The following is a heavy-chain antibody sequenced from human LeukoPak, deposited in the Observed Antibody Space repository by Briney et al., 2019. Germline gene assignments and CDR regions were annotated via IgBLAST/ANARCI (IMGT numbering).Heavy chain of an antibody. J-gene: IGHJ4*02. CDR1: GYSFTSYW. D-gene: IGHD1-14*01. CDR3: ATPRGGNRWPNPFDN. CDR2: IHPGDSDT. V-gene: IGHV5-51*01. Sequence: PGESLKISCKGPGYSFTSYWIGWVRQMPGKGLEWMGVIHPGDSDTRYNPSFQGQVTISADKSISTAYLQWSSLKASDTAMYYCATPRGGNRWPNPFDNWGQGTLVTVSS.